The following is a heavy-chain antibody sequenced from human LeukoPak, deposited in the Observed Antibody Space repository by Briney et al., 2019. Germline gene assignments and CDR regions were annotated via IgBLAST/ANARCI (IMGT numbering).Heavy chain of an antibody. CDR2: IIPIFGTA. Sequence: ASVKVSCKASGGTFSSYAISWVRQAPGQGLEWMGGIIPIFGTANYAQKFQGRVTITADESTSTAYMELSSLRSEDTAVYYCARARPRMTTVTTDYYYYMDVWGKGTTVTLSS. CDR3: ARARPRMTTVTTDYYYYMDV. CDR1: GGTFSSYA. V-gene: IGHV1-69*13. J-gene: IGHJ6*03. D-gene: IGHD4-17*01.